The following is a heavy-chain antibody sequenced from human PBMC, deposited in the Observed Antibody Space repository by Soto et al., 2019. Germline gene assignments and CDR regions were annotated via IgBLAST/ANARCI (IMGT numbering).Heavy chain of an antibody. CDR2: TKQDGSEK. J-gene: IGHJ4*02. D-gene: IGHD1-7*01. CDR1: GFTFSTYW. CDR3: ARDRDWNYAGNFDY. V-gene: IGHV3-7*03. Sequence: GGSLRLSCAASGFTFSTYWMTWVRQAPGKGLGWAANTKQDGSEKYYVDSVKGRFTISRDNAKNSLNLQMNSLRVEDTAVYYCARDRDWNYAGNFDYWGQGTLVTVSS.